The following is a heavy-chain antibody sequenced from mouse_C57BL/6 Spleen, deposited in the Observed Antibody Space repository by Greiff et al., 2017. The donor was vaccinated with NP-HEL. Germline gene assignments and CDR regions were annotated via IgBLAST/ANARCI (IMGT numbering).Heavy chain of an antibody. CDR1: GFNFNDYY. J-gene: IGHJ3*01. CDR2: IDPEDGDT. Sequence: VQLQQSGAELVKPGASVKLSCTASGFNFNDYYMHWVKQRPEQGLEWIGRIDPEDGDTNYTPKFKGKATLTADTSSNTAYLQLSSLTSEDTAGDYCARNGGYWFADWGQGTLVTVSA. V-gene: IGHV14-2*01. CDR3: ARNGGYWFAD. D-gene: IGHD1-1*02.